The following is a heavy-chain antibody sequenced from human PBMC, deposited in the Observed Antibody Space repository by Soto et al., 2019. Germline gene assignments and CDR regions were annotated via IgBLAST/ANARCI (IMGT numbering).Heavy chain of an antibody. V-gene: IGHV3-23*01. CDR3: ARSPYSVSYLAYFDY. J-gene: IGHJ4*02. D-gene: IGHD1-26*01. CDR2: VSGSGGST. Sequence: PGGSLRLSCAASGFTFSSYAMSWVRQAPGKGLEWISAVSGSGGSTYYADSVKGRFTISRDNSKDTLYLQMNSLRAEDTAVYYCARSPYSVSYLAYFDYWGQGTLVTVSS. CDR1: GFTFSSYA.